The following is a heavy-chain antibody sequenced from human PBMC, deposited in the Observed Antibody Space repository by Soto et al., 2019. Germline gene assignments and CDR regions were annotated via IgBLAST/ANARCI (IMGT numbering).Heavy chain of an antibody. V-gene: IGHV3-30*18. D-gene: IGHD3-3*01. CDR2: LSTDGSNR. Sequence: QVQLVESGGGVVQAGRSLRLSCTTSGFAFTTYGMHWVRQAPGKGLEWVAVLSTDGSNRYYPDSVKGRFTVSRDNSKNTLYLQMDGLRAEDTAVYYCAKARTSSGYYSAFDYWGQGILVTVAS. J-gene: IGHJ4*02. CDR1: GFAFTTYG. CDR3: AKARTSSGYYSAFDY.